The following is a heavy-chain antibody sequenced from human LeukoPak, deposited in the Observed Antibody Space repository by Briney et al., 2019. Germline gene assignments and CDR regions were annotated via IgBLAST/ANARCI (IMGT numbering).Heavy chain of an antibody. J-gene: IGHJ4*02. Sequence: SETLSLTCTVSGGSISSSSYYWGWIRQPPGKGLEWIGYIYHSGIAYYNPSLKSRVTISVDRSKNQFSLKLSSVTAADTAVYYCARESADYGDYERAFDYWGQGTLVTVSS. V-gene: IGHV4-30-2*01. CDR3: ARESADYGDYERAFDY. CDR2: IYHSGIA. D-gene: IGHD4-17*01. CDR1: GGSISSSSYY.